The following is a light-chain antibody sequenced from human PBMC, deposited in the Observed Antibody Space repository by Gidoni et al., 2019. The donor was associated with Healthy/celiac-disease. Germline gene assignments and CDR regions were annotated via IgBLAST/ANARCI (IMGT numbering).Light chain of an antibody. CDR2: DAS. V-gene: IGKV3-11*01. CDR1: QSVSGY. J-gene: IGKJ4*01. CDR3: QQRSNWPLT. Sequence: EIVLTQSPATLSLSPGQRATLSCRASQSVSGYFAWYQQKPGQAPRLLIYDASSGSGTDFTLTISSLEPEDFAVYYCQQRSNWPLTFGGGTKVEIK.